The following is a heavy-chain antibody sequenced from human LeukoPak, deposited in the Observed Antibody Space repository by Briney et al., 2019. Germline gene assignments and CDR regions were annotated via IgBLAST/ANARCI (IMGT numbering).Heavy chain of an antibody. D-gene: IGHD3-22*01. CDR3: ARHDYDSSGYRRDYYFDF. Sequence: SETLSLTCTVSGASFSSTGYCWGWIRQPPGKGLEWIGSVCDIGITFYNPSLKSRLTMSVDTSRNQFSLRLSYVTAADTSLYYCARHDYDSSGYRRDYYFDFWGQGTPVTVSS. CDR2: VCDIGIT. CDR1: GASFSSTGYC. J-gene: IGHJ4*02. V-gene: IGHV4-39*01.